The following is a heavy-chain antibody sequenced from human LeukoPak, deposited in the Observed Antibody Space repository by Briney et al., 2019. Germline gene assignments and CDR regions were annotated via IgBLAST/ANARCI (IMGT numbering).Heavy chain of an antibody. CDR2: IYWDDDK. CDR1: GFSLSTSGVG. J-gene: IGHJ3*02. V-gene: IGHV2-5*02. Sequence: SGPTLVKPTQTLTLTCTFSGFSLSTSGVGVGWIRQPPGKALEWLALIYWDDDKRYSPSLKSRLTITKDTSENQVVLTMTNMDPVDTATYYCARRRGTVGDGNAFDIWGQGTMVTVSS. D-gene: IGHD1/OR15-1a*01. CDR3: ARRRGTVGDGNAFDI.